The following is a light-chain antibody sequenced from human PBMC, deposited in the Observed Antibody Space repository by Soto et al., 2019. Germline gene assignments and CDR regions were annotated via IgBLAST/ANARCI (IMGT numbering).Light chain of an antibody. CDR1: QSISSW. J-gene: IGKJ1*01. V-gene: IGKV1-5*01. CDR3: KTYNSYSWT. Sequence: DIQMTQSPSTLSASVGDRVTITCRASQSISSWLAWYQQKPGKAPKLLIYDASSLESGVPSRFSGSGPGTELTLTISSLKTDDFATYHCKTYNSYSWTLGQATKV. CDR2: DAS.